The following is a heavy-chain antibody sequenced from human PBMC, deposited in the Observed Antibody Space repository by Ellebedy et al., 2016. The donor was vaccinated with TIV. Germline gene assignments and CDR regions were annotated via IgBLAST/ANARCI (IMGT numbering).Heavy chain of an antibody. CDR2: INPNSGGT. V-gene: IGHV1-2*02. CDR3: ARALMRPSNYYGLDV. J-gene: IGHJ6*02. CDR1: GYTFTDYL. D-gene: IGHD2-8*01. Sequence: AASVKVSCKASGYTFTDYLMNWVRQAPGQGLEWVGWINPNSGGTNYAQKFQGRVTMTRSASINTAFLELSSLKSEDTAVYYSARALMRPSNYYGLDVWGQGTTVTVSS.